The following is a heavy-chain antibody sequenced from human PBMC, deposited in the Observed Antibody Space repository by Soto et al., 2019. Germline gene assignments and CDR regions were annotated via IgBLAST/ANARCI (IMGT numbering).Heavy chain of an antibody. Sequence: GGSLRLSCAASGFTFSSYDMHWVRQATGKGLEWVSAIGTAGDTYYPGSVKGRFTISRENAKNSLYLQMTSLRAEDTAVYYCARSALWNPRIRYYYGMDVWGQGTTVTASS. V-gene: IGHV3-13*01. CDR2: IGTAGDT. CDR1: GFTFSSYD. J-gene: IGHJ6*02. D-gene: IGHD1-1*01. CDR3: ARSALWNPRIRYYYGMDV.